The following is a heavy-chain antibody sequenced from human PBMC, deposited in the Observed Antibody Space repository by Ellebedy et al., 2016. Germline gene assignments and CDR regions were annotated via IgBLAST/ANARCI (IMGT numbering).Heavy chain of an antibody. Sequence: SETLSLTCVVSGGSISSSNWWSWVRQPPGKGLEWIGEINHSGSTNYNPSLKSRVTISVDTSKNQFSLKLSSVTAADTAVYYCARRGPHEVVVPAAIRLDWYFDLWGRGTLVTVSS. V-gene: IGHV4-4*02. CDR1: GGSISSSNW. J-gene: IGHJ2*01. D-gene: IGHD2-2*01. CDR3: ARRGPHEVVVPAAIRLDWYFDL. CDR2: INHSGST.